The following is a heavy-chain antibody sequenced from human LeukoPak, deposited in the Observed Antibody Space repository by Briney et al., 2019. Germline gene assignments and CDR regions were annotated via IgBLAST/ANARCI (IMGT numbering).Heavy chain of an antibody. CDR2: IYTSGST. Sequence: SETLSLTCTVSGGSISSGSYYWSWIRQPAGKGLEWIGRIYTSGSTNYNPSLKSRVTMSVDTSKNQFSLKLSSVTAADTAVYYCARASTTGFDYWGQGTLVTVSS. CDR3: ARASTTGFDY. D-gene: IGHD4-17*01. V-gene: IGHV4-61*02. CDR1: GGSISSGSYY. J-gene: IGHJ4*02.